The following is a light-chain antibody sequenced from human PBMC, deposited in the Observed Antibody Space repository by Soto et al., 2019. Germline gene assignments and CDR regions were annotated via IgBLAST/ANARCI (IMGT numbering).Light chain of an antibody. Sequence: EVVITQAPATLSVSPGERATLSCWASQSVSTKLAWYQQKPGQAPRLLIYGATTRATGIPARFSGSGSGTEFTLTISSLQSEDSAVYYCQQYNDWPRTFGQGTKVDIK. V-gene: IGKV3-15*01. CDR1: QSVSTK. J-gene: IGKJ1*01. CDR2: GAT. CDR3: QQYNDWPRT.